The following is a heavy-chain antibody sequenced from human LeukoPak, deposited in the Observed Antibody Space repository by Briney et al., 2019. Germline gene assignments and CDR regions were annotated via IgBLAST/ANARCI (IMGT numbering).Heavy chain of an antibody. CDR2: IYYSGST. D-gene: IGHD3-22*01. Sequence: SETLSLTCTVSGGSISSYYWSWIRQPPGNGLEWIGYIYYSGSTNYNPSLKSRVTISVDASKNQFSLKLSSVTAADTAVYYCARSRIYDSSGYDYWGQGTLVTVSS. J-gene: IGHJ4*02. CDR3: ARSRIYDSSGYDY. CDR1: GGSISSYY. V-gene: IGHV4-59*01.